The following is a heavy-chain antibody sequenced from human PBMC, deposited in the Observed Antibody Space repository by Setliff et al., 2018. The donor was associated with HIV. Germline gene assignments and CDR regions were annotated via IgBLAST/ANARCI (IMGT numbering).Heavy chain of an antibody. CDR2: IIPILGIA. CDR1: GYTFTSYY. CDR3: ARDSKEDRYYYDSSGYYY. Sequence: ASVKVSCKASGYTFTSYYMHWVRQAPGQGLEWMGRIIPILGIANYAQKFQGRVTITADKSTSTAYMELSSLRSEDTAVYYCARDSKEDRYYYDSSGYYYWGQGTLVTSPQ. V-gene: IGHV1-69*04. D-gene: IGHD3-22*01. J-gene: IGHJ4*02.